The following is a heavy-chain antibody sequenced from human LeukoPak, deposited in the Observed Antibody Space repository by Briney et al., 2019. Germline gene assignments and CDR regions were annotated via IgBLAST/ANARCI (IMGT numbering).Heavy chain of an antibody. J-gene: IGHJ5*02. D-gene: IGHD6-13*01. CDR2: ISWNRGSI. Sequence: SLRLSCAASGFTFDDYAMHWVRQAPGKGLEGVSGISWNRGSIGYADSVKGRFTISRDNAKNSLYLQMNSLRAEDTALYYCAKAGYSSSWYFPFDPWGQGTLVTVSS. CDR1: GFTFDDYA. CDR3: AKAGYSSSWYFPFDP. V-gene: IGHV3-9*01.